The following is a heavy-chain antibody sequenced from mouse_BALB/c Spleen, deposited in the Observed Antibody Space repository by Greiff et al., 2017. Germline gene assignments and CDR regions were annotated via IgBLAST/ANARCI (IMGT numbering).Heavy chain of an antibody. V-gene: IGHV10-1*02. CDR1: GFTFNTYA. CDR3: VRETGTGFDY. D-gene: IGHD4-1*01. Sequence: EVQGVESGGGLVQPKGSLKLSCAASGFTFNTYAMNWVRQAPGKGLEWVARIRSKSNNYATYYADSVKDRFTISRDDSQSMLYLQMNNLKTEDTAMYYCVRETGTGFDYWGQGTTLTVSS. CDR2: IRSKSNNYAT. J-gene: IGHJ2*01.